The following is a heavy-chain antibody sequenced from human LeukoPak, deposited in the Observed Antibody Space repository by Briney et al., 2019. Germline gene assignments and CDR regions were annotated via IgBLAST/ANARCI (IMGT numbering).Heavy chain of an antibody. V-gene: IGHV3-21*01. CDR3: ARGTPGLWWLRGALDAFDI. J-gene: IGHJ3*02. CDR2: ISSSSSYI. D-gene: IGHD5-12*01. Sequence: PGGSLRLSCAASGFTFSSYSMNWVRQAPGKGLEWVSSISSSSSYIYYADSVKGRFTISRDNAKNSLYLQMNSLRAEDTAVYYCARGTPGLWWLRGALDAFDIWGQGTMVTVSS. CDR1: GFTFSSYS.